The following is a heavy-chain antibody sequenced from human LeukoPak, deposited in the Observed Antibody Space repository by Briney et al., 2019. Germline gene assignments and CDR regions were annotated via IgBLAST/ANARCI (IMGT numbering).Heavy chain of an antibody. CDR1: GGTFSSYA. D-gene: IGHD3-10*01. V-gene: IGHV1-69*13. J-gene: IGHJ4*02. CDR2: IIPIFGTA. CDR3: ARDSIGELAKRGTFDY. Sequence: SVKVSCKASGGTFSSYAISWVREAPGQGLEWIGGIIPIFGTANYAQKFQGRVTITADESTSTAYMELSSLRSEDTAVYYCARDSIGELAKRGTFDYWGQGTLVTVSS.